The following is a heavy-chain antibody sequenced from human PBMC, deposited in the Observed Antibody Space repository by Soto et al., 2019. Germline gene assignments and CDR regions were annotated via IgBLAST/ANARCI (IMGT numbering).Heavy chain of an antibody. Sequence: GGSLRLSCAASGFTVSSNYMSWVRQAPGKGLEWVSVIYSGGSTYYADSVKGRFTISRDNSKNTLYLQMNSLRAEDTAVYYCTTFIVVVPAAIQPAREVIDYWGQGTLVTVSS. D-gene: IGHD2-2*01. CDR2: IYSGGST. V-gene: IGHV3-53*01. CDR3: TTFIVVVPAAIQPAREVIDY. J-gene: IGHJ4*02. CDR1: GFTVSSNY.